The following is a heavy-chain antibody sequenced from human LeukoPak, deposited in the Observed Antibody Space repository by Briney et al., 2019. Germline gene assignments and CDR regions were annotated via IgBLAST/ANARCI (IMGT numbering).Heavy chain of an antibody. V-gene: IGHV3-7*01. J-gene: IGHJ4*02. CDR1: GFIFSRYG. CDR2: IKQDGSEK. D-gene: IGHD2-21*01. CDR3: AGDRRGGDYGY. Sequence: PGGSLRLSCAASGFIFSRYGMSWVRQAPGKGLEWVANIKQDGSEKYYVDSVKGRFTISRDNAKNSLYLQMNSLRAEDTAVYYCAGDRRGGDYGYWGQGTLVTVSS.